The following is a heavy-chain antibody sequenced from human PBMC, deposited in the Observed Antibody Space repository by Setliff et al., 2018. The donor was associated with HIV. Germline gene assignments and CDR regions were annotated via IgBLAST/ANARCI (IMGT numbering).Heavy chain of an antibody. D-gene: IGHD1-1*01. CDR2: IDPTGTYT. J-gene: IGHJ4*02. CDR1: GLTLSTYS. V-gene: IGHV3-23*05. CDR3: AKVDDGQCNTFNCRDFDY. Sequence: GGSLRLSCAASGLTLSTYSMSWVRQAPGKGLQWVSAIDPTGTYTYYADAVKGRFTISRDNFRNTLSLQMNSLTAEDSAIYYCAKVDDGQCNTFNCRDFDYWGRGTQVTVSS.